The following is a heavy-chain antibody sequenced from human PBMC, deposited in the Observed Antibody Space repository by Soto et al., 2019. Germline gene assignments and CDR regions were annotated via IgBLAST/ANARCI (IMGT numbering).Heavy chain of an antibody. CDR1: GYTFTSYD. Sequence: GSSVKVSCKSSGYTFTSYDINWVRQATGQGLEWMGWMNPNSGNTGYAQKFQGRVTMTRNTSISTAYMELSSLRSEDTAVYYCASQIKPLYYDILTGYYNPYYYGMDVWGQGTTVTVSS. V-gene: IGHV1-8*01. J-gene: IGHJ6*02. CDR2: MNPNSGNT. D-gene: IGHD3-9*01. CDR3: ASQIKPLYYDILTGYYNPYYYGMDV.